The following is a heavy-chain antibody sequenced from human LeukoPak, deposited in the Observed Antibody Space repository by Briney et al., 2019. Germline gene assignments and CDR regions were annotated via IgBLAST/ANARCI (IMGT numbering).Heavy chain of an antibody. CDR2: ISYNSANK. J-gene: IGHJ4*02. Sequence: GGSLRLSCTTSGFTFSSFTMSWVRQAPGKGLEWVSSISYNSANKWHADSVKGRFAISRDNSKNTLYLQMHSLRADDTALYYCTKRRPSGSVTVDEYWGQAALVTVSS. CDR3: TKRRPSGSVTVDEY. V-gene: IGHV3-23*01. CDR1: GFTFSSFT. D-gene: IGHD2-21*02.